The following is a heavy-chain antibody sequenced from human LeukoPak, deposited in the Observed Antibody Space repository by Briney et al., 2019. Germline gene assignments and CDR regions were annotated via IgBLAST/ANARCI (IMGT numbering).Heavy chain of an antibody. V-gene: IGHV1-2*02. D-gene: IGHD2-21*02. CDR2: INPNSGGT. Sequence: GASVKVSCKASGYTFTGYYMHWVRQAPGQGLEWMGWINPNSGGTNYAQKFQGRVTMTRDTSISTAYMELSRLRSDDTAVYYCAREAVTAIYYFDYWGQGTLVTVSS. J-gene: IGHJ4*02. CDR3: AREAVTAIYYFDY. CDR1: GYTFTGYY.